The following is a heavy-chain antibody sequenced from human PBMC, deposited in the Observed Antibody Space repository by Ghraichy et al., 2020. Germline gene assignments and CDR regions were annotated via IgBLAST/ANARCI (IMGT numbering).Heavy chain of an antibody. CDR1: GDSLNNYY. CDR3: ARDQEWRASSSGFDP. V-gene: IGHV4-59*01. Sequence: SETLSLTCTVSGDSLNNYYWSWIRQAPGKGLEWIGSIYHNGRTKYNPSLKRRVTMSVDTPKNQFSLSMTSVTAADTAVFYCARDQEWRASSSGFDPWGQGPLVCVS. CDR2: IYHNGRT. D-gene: IGHD2-2*01. J-gene: IGHJ5*02.